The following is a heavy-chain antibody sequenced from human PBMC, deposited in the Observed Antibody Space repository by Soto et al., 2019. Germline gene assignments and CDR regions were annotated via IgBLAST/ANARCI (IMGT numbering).Heavy chain of an antibody. J-gene: IGHJ4*02. Sequence: PGGSLRLPCAPSGFSFRVNFISWLRQTPGNRLGWVSPINERGGNTGYPDFVRARFPSSRDNTKNSLYLKMNSLTAEDTAVYYCARESYGAFEYWGQGILVTVSS. D-gene: IGHD4-17*01. CDR2: INERGGNT. CDR1: GFSFRVNF. V-gene: IGHV3-11*06. CDR3: ARESYGAFEY.